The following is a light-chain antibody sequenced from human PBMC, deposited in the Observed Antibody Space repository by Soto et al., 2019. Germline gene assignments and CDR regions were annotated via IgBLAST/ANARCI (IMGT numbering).Light chain of an antibody. J-gene: IGLJ3*02. V-gene: IGLV2-14*01. CDR1: ISDVGGYNY. Sequence: QSVLTQPASVSGSPGQSITISCTGTISDVGGYNYVSWYQQHPGKAPKLMIYEVSNRPSGVSHRFSGSKSGNTASLTISGLQAEDEADYYCSSYTSRSTLSWVFGGGTQLTVL. CDR2: EVS. CDR3: SSYTSRSTLSWV.